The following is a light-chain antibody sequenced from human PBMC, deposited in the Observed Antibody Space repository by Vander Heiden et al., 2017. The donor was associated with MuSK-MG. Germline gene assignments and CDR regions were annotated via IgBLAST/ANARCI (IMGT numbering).Light chain of an antibody. CDR1: QSVCSRY. CDR2: GAS. CDR3: QQYCGPLT. J-gene: IGKJ4*01. Sequence: EIVLTQSPGTLSLSPGERATLSCRASQSVCSRYLAWYQQKPGQAPRLLISGASNRATGIPDRFSGSGSGTDFTLSIDSLDPEDVAVYYCQQYCGPLTFGGGTKVEIK. V-gene: IGKV3-20*01.